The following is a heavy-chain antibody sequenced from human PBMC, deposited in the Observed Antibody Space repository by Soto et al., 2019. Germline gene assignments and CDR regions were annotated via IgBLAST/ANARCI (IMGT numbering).Heavy chain of an antibody. Sequence: GASVKVSCKASGYTFTGYYMYWVRQAPGQGLEWMGWINPNSGGTNYAQKFQGRVTMTRDTSISTAYMELSRLRSDDTAVYYCASRYCSSTSCHYGMDVWGQGTTVTVSS. CDR2: INPNSGGT. D-gene: IGHD2-2*01. CDR1: GYTFTGYY. V-gene: IGHV1-2*02. CDR3: ASRYCSSTSCHYGMDV. J-gene: IGHJ6*02.